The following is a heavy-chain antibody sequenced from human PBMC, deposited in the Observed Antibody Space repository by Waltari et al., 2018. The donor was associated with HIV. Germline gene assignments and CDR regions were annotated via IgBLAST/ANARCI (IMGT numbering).Heavy chain of an antibody. Sequence: EVQLVESGGGLIQPGESLRLSCAASGFTVSSNYMSWVRQAPGKGLEWVSVIYSGGSTYYADSVKGRFTISRDNSKNTLYLQMNSLRAEDTAVYYCARGGNYYDSSGYIQSGSAFDIWGQGTMVTVSS. CDR1: GFTVSSNY. D-gene: IGHD3-22*01. V-gene: IGHV3-53*01. CDR3: ARGGNYYDSSGYIQSGSAFDI. CDR2: IYSGGST. J-gene: IGHJ3*02.